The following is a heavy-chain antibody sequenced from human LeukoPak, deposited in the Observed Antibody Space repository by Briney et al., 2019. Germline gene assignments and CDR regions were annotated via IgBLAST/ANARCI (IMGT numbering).Heavy chain of an antibody. Sequence: SPVKVPCKASEGTFTSYTISGVRQAPGQGLSGRGRIIPILGIANYAQKFQGRVTITADKSTSTAYMELSSLRSEDTAVYYCARDPYSNYPFDYWGQGTLVTVSS. D-gene: IGHD4-11*01. CDR2: IIPILGIA. V-gene: IGHV1-69*04. CDR3: ARDPYSNYPFDY. J-gene: IGHJ4*02. CDR1: EGTFTSYT.